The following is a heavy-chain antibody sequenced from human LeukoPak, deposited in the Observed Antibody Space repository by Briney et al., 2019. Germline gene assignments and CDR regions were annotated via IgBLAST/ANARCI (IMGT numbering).Heavy chain of an antibody. CDR2: IIPILGIA. Sequence: SVKVSCKASGGTLSSYAISWVRQAPGQGLEWMGRIIPILGIANYAQKFQGRVTITADKSTSTAYMELSSLRSEDTAVYYCAREPPPDRYDYARGGMDVWGQGTTVTVSS. CDR3: AREPPPDRYDYARGGMDV. CDR1: GGTLSSYA. D-gene: IGHD3-16*01. V-gene: IGHV1-69*04. J-gene: IGHJ6*02.